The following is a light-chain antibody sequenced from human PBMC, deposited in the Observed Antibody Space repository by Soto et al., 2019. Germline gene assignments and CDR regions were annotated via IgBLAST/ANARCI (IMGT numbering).Light chain of an antibody. CDR3: QQYNNWPLIT. CDR1: QSVRSK. CDR2: GAS. Sequence: EIVMTQSPATLSVSPGERVNLSCRASQSVRSKLAWYHQKPGQAPRLLIYGASTRANAVPASFSGSGSGTEFSLTISSLQSEDFAVYYCQQYNNWPLITFGQGTRLEIK. V-gene: IGKV3-15*01. J-gene: IGKJ5*01.